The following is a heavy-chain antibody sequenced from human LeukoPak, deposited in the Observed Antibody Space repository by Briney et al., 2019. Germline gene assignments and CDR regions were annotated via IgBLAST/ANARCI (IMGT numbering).Heavy chain of an antibody. CDR1: GYTFTSYA. D-gene: IGHD2-2*01. CDR3: ARDRIVVVPAGFDP. Sequence: ASVKVSCKASGYTFTSYAMHWVRQAPGQRLEWMGWINAGSGNTKYSQKFQGRVTITRDTSASTAYMELSSLRSEDTAVYYCARDRIVVVPAGFDPWGQGTLVTVSS. V-gene: IGHV1-3*01. CDR2: INAGSGNT. J-gene: IGHJ5*02.